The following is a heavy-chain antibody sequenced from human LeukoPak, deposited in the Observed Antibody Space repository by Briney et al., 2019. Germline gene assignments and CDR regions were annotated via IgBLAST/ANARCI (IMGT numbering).Heavy chain of an antibody. J-gene: IGHJ4*02. Sequence: GGSLRLSCAASGFTSSSYTMNWVRQAPGKGLEWVSSISSSNSIYYADSVKGRFTISRDNSKNSLYLQMNSLRAEDTAVYYCARGVLQQLDYWGQGTLVTVSS. CDR2: ISSSNSI. CDR3: ARGVLQQLDY. V-gene: IGHV3-21*01. D-gene: IGHD6-13*01. CDR1: GFTSSSYT.